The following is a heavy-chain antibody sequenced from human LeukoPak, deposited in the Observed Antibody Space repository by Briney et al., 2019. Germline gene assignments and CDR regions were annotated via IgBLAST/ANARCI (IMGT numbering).Heavy chain of an antibody. CDR1: GFTFSSYA. D-gene: IGHD6-13*01. CDR2: ISGSGGST. Sequence: PGGSLRLSCAASGFTFSSYAMSWVRQAPGKGLEWVSAISGSGGSTYYADSVKGRFTISRDNSKNTLYPQMNSLRAEDTAVYYCAKGSSSWYGSGFDPWGQGTLVTVSS. J-gene: IGHJ5*02. V-gene: IGHV3-23*01. CDR3: AKGSSSWYGSGFDP.